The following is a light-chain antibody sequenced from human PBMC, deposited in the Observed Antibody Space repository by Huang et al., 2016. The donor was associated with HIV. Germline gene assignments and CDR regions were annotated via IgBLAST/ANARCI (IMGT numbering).Light chain of an antibody. CDR3: QQTSSVPLT. CDR1: QTISTF. CDR2: AAS. J-gene: IGKJ4*01. Sequence: DIQMTQSPSSLSASVGDRISITCRASQTISTFLNWYQQKPGKAPKLRIYAASNLQSGVSSRFSGTVSGTLFTLTVTGLLPDDFATYFCQQTSSVPLTFGGGTKVEMK. V-gene: IGKV1-39*01.